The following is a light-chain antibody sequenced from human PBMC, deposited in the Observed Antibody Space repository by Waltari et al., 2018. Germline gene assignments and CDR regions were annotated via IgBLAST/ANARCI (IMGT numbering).Light chain of an antibody. CDR3: CSYAGLGTYV. V-gene: IGLV1-36*01. CDR2: YDD. CDR1: TSNIGNNA. J-gene: IGLJ1*01. Sequence: QSVLTQPPSVSEAPRQRVTISCSGSTSNIGNNAVNWYQQLPGTAPKLLIYYDDLLPSGGSDRFAGSKSGTSASLTISGLQAEDEADYYCCSYAGLGTYVFGSGTKVTVL.